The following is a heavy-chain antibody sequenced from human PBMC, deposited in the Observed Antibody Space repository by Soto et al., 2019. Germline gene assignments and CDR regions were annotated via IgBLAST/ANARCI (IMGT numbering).Heavy chain of an antibody. CDR3: ARPSTGTLVAAFDI. V-gene: IGHV5-51*01. J-gene: IGHJ3*02. D-gene: IGHD1-1*01. CDR1: GYRFTSYW. CDR2: ISPDDSDT. Sequence: GESLKISCKGSGYRFTSYWIVWVRQMPGKGLEWMGIISPDDSDTRYSPSFQGQVTISADNSISTAYLQWSSLKASDTAMYYCARPSTGTLVAAFDIWGQGTMVTVSS.